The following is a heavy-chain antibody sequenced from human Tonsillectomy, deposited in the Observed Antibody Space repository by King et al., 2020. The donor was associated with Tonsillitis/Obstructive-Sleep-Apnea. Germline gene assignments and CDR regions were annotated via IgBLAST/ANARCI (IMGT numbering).Heavy chain of an antibody. J-gene: IGHJ4*02. CDR3: AREAGDYDLYFDN. CDR1: GFTFSRYA. D-gene: IGHD4-17*01. V-gene: IGHV3-30*04. CDR2: ISHDASTS. Sequence: VQLVESGGGVVQPGRSLRLSCAVSGFTFSRYAMHWIRQAPGKGLEWVAVISHDASTSYYADSVKGRFTISRDNSKNTLSLQVNSLRSEDTALYFCAREAGDYDLYFDNWDQGTLVTVSS.